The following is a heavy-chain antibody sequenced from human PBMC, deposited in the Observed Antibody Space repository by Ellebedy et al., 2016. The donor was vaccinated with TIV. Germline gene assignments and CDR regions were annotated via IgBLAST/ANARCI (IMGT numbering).Heavy chain of an antibody. J-gene: IGHJ4*02. Sequence: GGSLRLXXKASGYSFIYYWITWVRQMPGKGLEWMGTIDPKDSYTTYSPSFQGHVTISAEKSISTVYLQWNSLKASDTAIYYCARHELGSNAAFDSWGQGTLVTVSS. CDR1: GYSFIYYW. V-gene: IGHV5-10-1*01. CDR2: IDPKDSYT. CDR3: ARHELGSNAAFDS. D-gene: IGHD1-26*01.